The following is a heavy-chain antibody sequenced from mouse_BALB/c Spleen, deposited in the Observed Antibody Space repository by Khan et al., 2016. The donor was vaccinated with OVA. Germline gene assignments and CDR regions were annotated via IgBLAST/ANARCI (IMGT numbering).Heavy chain of an antibody. Sequence: EVQLQESGPGLVKPSQSLSLTCTVTGYSITSGYGWNWIRQFPGNKLEWMGYISYSSSTNYNPSLKSRISITRDTSKNQFLLQLNSVTTEDTATYYCARTARIKYWGQGTTLTVSS. CDR1: GYSITSGYG. J-gene: IGHJ2*01. CDR2: ISYSSST. D-gene: IGHD1-2*01. V-gene: IGHV3-2*02. CDR3: ARTARIKY.